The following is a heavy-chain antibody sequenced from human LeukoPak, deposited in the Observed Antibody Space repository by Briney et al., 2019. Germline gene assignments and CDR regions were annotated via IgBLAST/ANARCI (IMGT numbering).Heavy chain of an antibody. V-gene: IGHV1-2*06. D-gene: IGHD4-17*01. Sequence: VSVKVSCKASGYTLTGYYIHWVRQAPGQGLEWMGRINFNSGDTRYAQHFQGRVSMTRDTSINTAYMELSGLKSDDTAVYYCAREFRFLDGSGDYILWYFDLWGRGTLVIVSA. CDR3: AREFRFLDGSGDYILWYFDL. CDR1: GYTLTGYY. CDR2: INFNSGDT. J-gene: IGHJ2*01.